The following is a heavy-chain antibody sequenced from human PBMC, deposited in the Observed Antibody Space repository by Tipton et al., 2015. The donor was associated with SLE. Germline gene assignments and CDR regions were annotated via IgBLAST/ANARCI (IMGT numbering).Heavy chain of an antibody. D-gene: IGHD3-9*01. CDR3: ARDKWGEYTASTGYFWSFDP. J-gene: IGHJ5*02. V-gene: IGHV4-59*01. Sequence: TLSLTCTVYGGSISSYYWSWSREPPGKGLEWVGYIYYSGSTNHNPPPTSRVNISVDTSQNQFSLKLSSVTAADTAVYYCARDKWGEYTASTGYFWSFDPWGQGIPVTVSS. CDR2: IYYSGST. CDR1: GGSISSYY.